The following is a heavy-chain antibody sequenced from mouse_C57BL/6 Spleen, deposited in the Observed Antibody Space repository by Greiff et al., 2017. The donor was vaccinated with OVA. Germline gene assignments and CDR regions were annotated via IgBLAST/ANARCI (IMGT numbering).Heavy chain of an antibody. CDR2: IDPENGDT. CDR3: TTPELGQGGY. Sequence: VQLKESGAELVRPGASVKLSCTASGFNIKDDYMHWVKQRPEQGLEWIGWIDPENGDTEYASKFQGKATITADRSSKTAYLQLSSQTSEDTAVYYCTTPELGQGGYWGQGTTLTVSA. V-gene: IGHV14-4*01. D-gene: IGHD4-1*01. J-gene: IGHJ2*01. CDR1: GFNIKDDY.